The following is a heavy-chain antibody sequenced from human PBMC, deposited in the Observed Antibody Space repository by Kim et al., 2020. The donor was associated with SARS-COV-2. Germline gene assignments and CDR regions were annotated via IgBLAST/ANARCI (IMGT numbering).Heavy chain of an antibody. Sequence: GGSLRLSCAASGFTFRNHGMHWVRQAPGKGLEWVAIIWSAGNNKYYAESVRGRFTISRDNSKNTVDMQMNSLRAEDTAVYYCASGKDYYDTSGYYPGDYWSRRTLVTVPS. D-gene: IGHD3-22*01. J-gene: IGHJ4*02. CDR1: GFTFRNHG. CDR3: ASGKDYYDTSGYYPGDY. CDR2: IWSAGNNK. V-gene: IGHV3-33*03.